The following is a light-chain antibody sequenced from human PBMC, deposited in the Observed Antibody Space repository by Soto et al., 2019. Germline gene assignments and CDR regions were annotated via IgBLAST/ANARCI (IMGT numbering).Light chain of an antibody. CDR2: AAS. CDR1: QNINNY. CDR3: QQLYSYPYT. V-gene: IGKV1-39*01. J-gene: IGKJ2*01. Sequence: DIQMTQSPSSVSASVGDRVTLSCRASQNINNYLNWYQQNPGKAPQLLIFAASTLQRGVPSRFSGSGSWTDFTLAISTLQPEDFATYYCQQLYSYPYTFGQGTKLEI.